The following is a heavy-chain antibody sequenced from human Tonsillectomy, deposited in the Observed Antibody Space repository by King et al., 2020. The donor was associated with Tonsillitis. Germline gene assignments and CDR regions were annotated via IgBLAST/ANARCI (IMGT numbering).Heavy chain of an antibody. D-gene: IGHD3-16*02. V-gene: IGHV4-30-4*01. Sequence: QLQESGPGLVKPSQTLSLTCTVSGGSISSGDYYWSWIRQRPGKGLEWIGYFYYSGSTHYNLSLQSRVTISVDTSKNQFSLKLSSVTAADTAVYYCARALMWQLSTPFDSWGQGTLVTVSS. CDR2: FYYSGST. CDR1: GGSISSGDYY. J-gene: IGHJ4*02. CDR3: ARALMWQLSTPFDS.